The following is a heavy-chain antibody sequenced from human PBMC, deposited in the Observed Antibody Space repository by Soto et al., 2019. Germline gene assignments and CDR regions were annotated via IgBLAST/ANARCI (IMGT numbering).Heavy chain of an antibody. V-gene: IGHV6-1*01. CDR3: AVVTSFRAMDV. Sequence: SLTLSLPCAISGDSVSSDSGVWIWIRQSPSRGLEWLGRTYYRSKRNNDYAVSVKSRITINPDTSKNQFSLQLDSVIPEDTAVYYCAVVTSFRAMDVWGQGTPVTVSS. CDR2: TYYRSKRNN. D-gene: IGHD2-15*01. J-gene: IGHJ6*02. CDR1: GDSVSSDSGV.